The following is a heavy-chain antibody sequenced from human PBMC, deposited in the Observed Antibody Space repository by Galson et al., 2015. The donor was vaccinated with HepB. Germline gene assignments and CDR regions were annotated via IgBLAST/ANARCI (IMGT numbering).Heavy chain of an antibody. Sequence: SLRLSCAASGFTFSSYWVSWVRQAPGKGLEWVANINQDGSDKYYVDSVKGRFTISRDNAKNSLYLQMNSLRAEDTAVYYCASNWVLDYWGQGTPVTVSS. V-gene: IGHV3-7*03. D-gene: IGHD1-1*01. CDR2: INQDGSDK. CDR3: ASNWVLDY. J-gene: IGHJ4*02. CDR1: GFTFSSYW.